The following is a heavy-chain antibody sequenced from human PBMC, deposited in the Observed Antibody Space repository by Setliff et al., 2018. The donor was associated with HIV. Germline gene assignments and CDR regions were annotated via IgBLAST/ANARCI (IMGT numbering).Heavy chain of an antibody. CDR2: IYYSGST. CDR1: GGSISSHY. J-gene: IGHJ5*02. CDR3: ARTSGSDRLNWFDP. D-gene: IGHD3-10*01. Sequence: SETLSLTCIVSGGSISSHYWSWIRQPPGKGLEWIGYIYYSGSTTYNPSLKGRVTISVDTSKNQFSLRLRSVTAADTAVYYCARTSGSDRLNWFDPWGQGTLVTVLL. V-gene: IGHV4-59*11.